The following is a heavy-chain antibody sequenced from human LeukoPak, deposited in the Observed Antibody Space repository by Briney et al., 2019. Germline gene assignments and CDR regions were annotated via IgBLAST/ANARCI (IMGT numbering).Heavy chain of an antibody. Sequence: GESLRLSCGASGFTFNDYYMTWIRQAPGKGLEWASYISTHGSIIYYADSVKGRFTISRDNAKNSLYLQMNTLRAEDTAFYYCAKGSAQYYFDSWGQGTLVTVSS. J-gene: IGHJ4*02. CDR2: ISTHGSII. D-gene: IGHD3-10*01. CDR3: AKGSAQYYFDS. CDR1: GFTFNDYY. V-gene: IGHV3-11*01.